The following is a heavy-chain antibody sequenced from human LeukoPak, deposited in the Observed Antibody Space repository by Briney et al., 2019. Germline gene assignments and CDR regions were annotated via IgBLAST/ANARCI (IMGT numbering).Heavy chain of an antibody. V-gene: IGHV3-15*01. CDR3: TTDRLPGSTSSIRGY. CDR2: IKSKTDGGTT. Sequence: PGGSLRLSCAASGFTFSNAWMSWVRQAPGKGLEWVGRIKSKTDGGTTDYAAPVKGRFTISRDESKNTLYLQMNSLKTEDTAVYYCTTDRLPGSTSSIRGYWGQGTLVTVSS. J-gene: IGHJ4*02. CDR1: GFTFSNAW. D-gene: IGHD2-2*01.